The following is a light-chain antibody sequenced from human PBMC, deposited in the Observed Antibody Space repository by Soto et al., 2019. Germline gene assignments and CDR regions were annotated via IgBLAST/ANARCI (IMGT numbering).Light chain of an antibody. V-gene: IGLV2-14*03. Sequence: QSALTQPASVSGSPGRSITISCSGTSSDVGRHNAVSWYQQHPGKVPQLMIYDVSIRPSGISDRLSASKSGNMASLTISGLQAEDEADYYCSSYRVGGSYVFGTGTKLTVL. J-gene: IGLJ1*01. CDR1: SSDVGRHNA. CDR3: SSYRVGGSYV. CDR2: DVS.